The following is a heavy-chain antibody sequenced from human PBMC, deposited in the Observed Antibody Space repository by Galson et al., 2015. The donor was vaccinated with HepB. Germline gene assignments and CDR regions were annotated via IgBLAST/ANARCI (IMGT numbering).Heavy chain of an antibody. V-gene: IGHV3-7*03. CDR3: ASGPCDSSGYRWGYYFHY. CDR2: IKQDGSEK. Sequence: SLRLSCAASGFAFSSYWMTWVRQAPGKGLEWVANIKQDGSEKYYVDSVKGRFTISRDNAKNSLYLQMNSLRVEDTAVYYCASGPCDSSGYRWGYYFHYWGQGTLVTVSS. J-gene: IGHJ4*02. CDR1: GFAFSSYW. D-gene: IGHD3-22*01.